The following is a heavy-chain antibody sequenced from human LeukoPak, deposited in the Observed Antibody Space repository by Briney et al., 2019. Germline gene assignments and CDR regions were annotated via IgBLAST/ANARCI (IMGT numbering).Heavy chain of an antibody. D-gene: IGHD3-16*01. CDR3: ARTVLRSLGEFSLRGWFDP. V-gene: IGHV3-21*01. J-gene: IGHJ5*02. Sequence: PGGSLRLSCAASGFTFSSYSMNWVRQAPGKGPEWVSSISSSSSYIYYADSVKGRFTISRDNAKNSLYLQMNSLRAEDTAVYYCARTVLRSLGEFSLRGWFDPWGQGTLVIVSS. CDR1: GFTFSSYS. CDR2: ISSSSSYI.